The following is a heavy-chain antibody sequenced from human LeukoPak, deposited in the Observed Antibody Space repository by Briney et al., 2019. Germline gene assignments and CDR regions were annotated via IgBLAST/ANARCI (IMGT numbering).Heavy chain of an antibody. CDR1: GFTFDDYA. V-gene: IGHV3-9*01. CDR3: AKEDRRGRHFDY. Sequence: GRSLRLSCAASGFTFDDYAMHWVRQAPGKGLEWVSGISWNSGSIGYADSVKGRFTISRDNAKNSLYLQMNSLRAEDTALYYCAKEDRRGRHFDYWAREPWSPSPQ. CDR2: ISWNSGSI. D-gene: IGHD3-16*01. J-gene: IGHJ4*02.